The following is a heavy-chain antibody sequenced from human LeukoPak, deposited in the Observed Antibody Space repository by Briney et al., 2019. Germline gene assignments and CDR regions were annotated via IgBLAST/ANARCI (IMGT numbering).Heavy chain of an antibody. CDR1: GGSISSYY. CDR2: IYTSGST. Sequence: KPSETLSLTCTVSGGSISSYYWSWIRQPPGKGLEWIGYIYTSGSTNYNPPLKSRVTISVDTSKNQFSLKLSSVTAADTAVYYCARRSSGWYHYYYYYYMDVWGKGTTVTVSS. D-gene: IGHD6-19*01. J-gene: IGHJ6*03. CDR3: ARRSSGWYHYYYYYYMDV. V-gene: IGHV4-4*09.